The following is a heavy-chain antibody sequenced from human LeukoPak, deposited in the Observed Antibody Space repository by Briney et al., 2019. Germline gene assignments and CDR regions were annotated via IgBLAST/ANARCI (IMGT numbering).Heavy chain of an antibody. V-gene: IGHV3-53*01. J-gene: IGHJ5*01. Sequence: PGGSLRLSCSASGFSVDSSYMSWVRQTPGKGLEWVSVIYTNVKDYYAESAKGRFTISRDISKNSLDLQMNRLRVDDTAVYYCARVSPTRGIDSWGQGTLV. CDR3: ARVSPTRGIDS. CDR2: IYTNVKD. D-gene: IGHD2-2*01. CDR1: GFSVDSSY.